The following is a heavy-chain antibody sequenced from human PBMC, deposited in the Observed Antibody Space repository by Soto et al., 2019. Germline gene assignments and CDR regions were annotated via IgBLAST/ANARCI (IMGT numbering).Heavy chain of an antibody. D-gene: IGHD2-15*01. J-gene: IGHJ4*02. CDR2: ISRSGRIT. CDR3: AKDWCFDC. V-gene: IGHV3-23*01. CDR1: VFPFSSYA. Sequence: RSLILSWAASVFPFSSYAMSWARQAPGKGLEWVPAISRSGRITYYAHSVKGRFTISRDNSKTPLYLQMHSLRAEHTAVYSSAKDWCFDCWRQGTVVTVSS.